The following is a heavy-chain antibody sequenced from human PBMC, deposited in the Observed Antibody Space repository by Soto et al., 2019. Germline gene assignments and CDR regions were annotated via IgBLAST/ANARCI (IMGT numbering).Heavy chain of an antibody. J-gene: IGHJ6*03. CDR3: ARDSPSEGSGSYWGLGHYYYYYMDV. D-gene: IGHD3-10*01. CDR2: IYYSGST. V-gene: IGHV4-31*03. Sequence: SETLSLTCTVSGGSISSGGYYWSWIRQHPGKGLEWIGYIYYSGSTYYNPSLESRVTISVDTSKNQFSLKLSSVTAADTAVYYCARDSPSEGSGSYWGLGHYYYYYMDVWGKGTTVTVSS. CDR1: GGSISSGGYY.